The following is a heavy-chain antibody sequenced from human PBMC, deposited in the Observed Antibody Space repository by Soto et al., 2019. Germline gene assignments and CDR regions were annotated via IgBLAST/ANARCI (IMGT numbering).Heavy chain of an antibody. CDR1: GYTFTSYG. CDR3: ARCGGYSSGWIFDY. J-gene: IGHJ4*02. V-gene: IGHV1-18*01. Sequence: QVQLVQSGAEVKKPGASVKVSCKASGYTFTSYGIIWVRQAPGQGLEWMGWISTYNGNTYYAQNLQGRVTMTTDTATSTAYMELRSLRPDDTAVYYCARCGGYSSGWIFDYWGQGTLVTVSS. CDR2: ISTYNGNT. D-gene: IGHD6-19*01.